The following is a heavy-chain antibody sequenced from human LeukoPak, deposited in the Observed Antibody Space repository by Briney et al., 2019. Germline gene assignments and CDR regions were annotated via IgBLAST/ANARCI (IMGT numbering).Heavy chain of an antibody. J-gene: IGHJ4*02. CDR2: INPNSGGT. CDR3: ARDLGDSGSYYTVDY. D-gene: IGHD1-26*01. CDR1: GYTFTGHF. Sequence: GASVKVSCKASGYTFTGHFMHWVRQAPGQGLEWMGWINPNSGGTNYAQKFQGRVTMTRDTSISTAYMELSRLRSDDTAVYYCARDLGDSGSYYTVDYWGQGTLVTVSS. V-gene: IGHV1-2*02.